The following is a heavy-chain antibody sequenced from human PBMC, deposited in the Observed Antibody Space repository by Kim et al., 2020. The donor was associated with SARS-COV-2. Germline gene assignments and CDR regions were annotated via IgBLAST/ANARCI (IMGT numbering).Heavy chain of an antibody. CDR3: ARDLRILGMDV. J-gene: IGHJ6*02. CDR1: GFTVSSNY. D-gene: IGHD3-16*01. Sequence: GGSLRLSCAASGFTVSSNYMSCVRQAPGKGLEWVSVIYSGGTTYYADSVKGRFTISRDNSKNTLYLQMNSLRAEDTAGFYCARDLRILGMDVWGQGTTVTVS. V-gene: IGHV3-53*01. CDR2: IYSGGTT.